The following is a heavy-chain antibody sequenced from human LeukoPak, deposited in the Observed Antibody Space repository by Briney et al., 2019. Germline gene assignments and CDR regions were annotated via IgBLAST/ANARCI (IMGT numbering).Heavy chain of an antibody. CDR3: ARHTEKLTRGTLIKTYYFDY. J-gene: IGHJ4*02. V-gene: IGHV4-39*01. CDR2: INHSGST. CDR1: GGSISSSSYY. D-gene: IGHD1-14*01. Sequence: SETLSLTCTVSGGSISSSSYYWGWIRQPPGKGLEWIGEINHSGSTNYNPSLKSRVTISVDTSKNQFSLKLSSVTAADTAVYYCARHTEKLTRGTLIKTYYFDYWGQGTLVTVSS.